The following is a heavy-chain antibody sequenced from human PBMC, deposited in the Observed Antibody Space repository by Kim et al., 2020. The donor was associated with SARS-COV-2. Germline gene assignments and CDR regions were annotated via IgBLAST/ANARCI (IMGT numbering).Heavy chain of an antibody. CDR3: ARASPAGPYGMDV. V-gene: IGHV1-2*02. J-gene: IGHJ6*02. D-gene: IGHD6-25*01. Sequence: YAQKFKGRFTMTREPSISTAYMELSRLRSDDTAVYYCARASPAGPYGMDVWGQGTTVTVSS.